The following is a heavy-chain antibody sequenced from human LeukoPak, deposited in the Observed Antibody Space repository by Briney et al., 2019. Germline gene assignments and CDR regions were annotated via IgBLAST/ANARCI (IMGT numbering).Heavy chain of an antibody. CDR3: AREYSSFEY. CDR1: GCPISCYY. J-gene: IGHJ4*02. V-gene: IGHV4-59*01. Sequence: SETLSINCTVSGCPISCYYWHSIRLSPALRLEWIGYINYSGTTDYNPSLKSRVTISVDTSKNQFSLNLRSATAADTAVYYCAREYSSFEYWGQGILVTVSS. D-gene: IGHD5-18*01. CDR2: INYSGTT.